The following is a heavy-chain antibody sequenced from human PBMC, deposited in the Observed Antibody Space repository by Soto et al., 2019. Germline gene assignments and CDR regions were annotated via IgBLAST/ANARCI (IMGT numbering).Heavy chain of an antibody. D-gene: IGHD6-13*01. CDR2: INPNSGGT. Sequence: ASVKVSCKASGYTFTGYYMHWVRQAPGQGLEWMGWINPNSGGTNYAQKFQGRVTMTRDTSIRTAYMELSRLRSDDTAVYYCARGGAPAAGTFQHWGQGTLVTVSS. V-gene: IGHV1-2*02. CDR1: GYTFTGYY. CDR3: ARGGAPAAGTFQH. J-gene: IGHJ1*01.